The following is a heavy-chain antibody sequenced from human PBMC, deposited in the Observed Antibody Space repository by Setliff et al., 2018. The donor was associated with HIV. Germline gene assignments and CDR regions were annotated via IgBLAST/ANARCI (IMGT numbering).Heavy chain of an antibody. Sequence: ASVKVSCKVSGYTPTEPSMHWVRQAPGKGLEWMGSFDPEDGETTYAQRFQGRVTMTEDTSTDTAYMELSSLRSEDTAVYYCATDRPTYYVYVWGSPNGRKAFDIWGQGTMVTVS. CDR1: GYTPTEPS. V-gene: IGHV1-24*01. D-gene: IGHD3-16*01. CDR3: ATDRPTYYVYVWGSPNGRKAFDI. CDR2: FDPEDGET. J-gene: IGHJ3*02.